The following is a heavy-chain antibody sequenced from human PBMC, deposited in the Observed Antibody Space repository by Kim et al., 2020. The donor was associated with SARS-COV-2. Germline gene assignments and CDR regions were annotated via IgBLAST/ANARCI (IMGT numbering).Heavy chain of an antibody. D-gene: IGHD5-18*01. J-gene: IGHJ6*02. Sequence: GGSLRLSCAASGFTFDDYAMHWVRQAPGKGLEWVSGISWNSGSIGYADSVKGRFTISRDNAENSLYLQMNSLRAEDTALYYCAKVRRGYISAMDVWGQGT. V-gene: IGHV3-9*01. CDR1: GFTFDDYA. CDR3: AKVRRGYISAMDV. CDR2: ISWNSGSI.